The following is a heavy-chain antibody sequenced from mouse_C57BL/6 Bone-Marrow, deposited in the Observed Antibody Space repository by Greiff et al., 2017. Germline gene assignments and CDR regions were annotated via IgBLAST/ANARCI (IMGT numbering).Heavy chain of an antibody. V-gene: IGHV1-64*01. CDR3: ARNFYYYGSSYGDFIAY. D-gene: IGHD1-1*01. CDR2: IHPNSGST. J-gene: IGHJ3*01. Sequence: QVQLQQPGAELVKPGASVKLSCKASGYTFTSYWMHWVKQRPGQGLEWIGMIHPNSGSTNYNEKFKSKATLTVDKSSSTAYMQLSSLTSEDSAVYYCARNFYYYGSSYGDFIAYWGQGTLVTVSA. CDR1: GYTFTSYW.